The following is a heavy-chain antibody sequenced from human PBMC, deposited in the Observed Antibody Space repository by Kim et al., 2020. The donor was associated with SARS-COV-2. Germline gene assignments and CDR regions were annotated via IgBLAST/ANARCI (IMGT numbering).Heavy chain of an antibody. CDR3: ARGRGGSHYPYFDS. CDR1: GGSFSGYY. V-gene: IGHV4-34*01. CDR2: VNHSGST. J-gene: IGHJ4*02. D-gene: IGHD1-26*01. Sequence: SETLSLTCAVYGGSFSGYYWTWIRQPPRKGLEWIGEVNHSGSTNYNPSLKSRVTISADTSKNQLSLKLNSVTAADTALYYCARGRGGSHYPYFDSWGQGTLVTVSS.